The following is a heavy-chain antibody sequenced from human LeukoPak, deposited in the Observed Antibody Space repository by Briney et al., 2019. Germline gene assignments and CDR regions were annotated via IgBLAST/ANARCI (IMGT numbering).Heavy chain of an antibody. V-gene: IGHV3-30*02. CDR2: IRYDGSNK. CDR1: VFAFDDYG. J-gene: IGHJ4*02. CDR3: AKSRSYYDSSGGNYFDY. D-gene: IGHD3-22*01. Sequence: GGSLRLSCASSVFAFDDYGMSWVRQAPGKGLEWVAFIRYDGSNKYYADSVKGRFTISRDNSKNTLYLQMNGLRAEDTAVYYCAKSRSYYDSSGGNYFDYWGQGTLVTVSS.